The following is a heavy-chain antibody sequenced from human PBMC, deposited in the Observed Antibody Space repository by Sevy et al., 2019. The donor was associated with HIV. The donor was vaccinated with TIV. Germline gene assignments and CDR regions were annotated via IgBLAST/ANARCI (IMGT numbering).Heavy chain of an antibody. CDR2: FKSKRLDGSL. J-gene: IGHJ4*02. V-gene: IGHV3-49*04. D-gene: IGHD6-13*01. CDR1: GFTFGDFA. Sequence: GGSLRLSCTTSGFTFGDFAMSWVRQAPGKGLEWVAFFKSKRLDGSLHHAASVKGRFAITRDDSKGIDYLQMNDLKIEEKCVYYCTLWKAAPSIFDYWGQGALVTVSS. CDR3: TLWKAAPSIFDY.